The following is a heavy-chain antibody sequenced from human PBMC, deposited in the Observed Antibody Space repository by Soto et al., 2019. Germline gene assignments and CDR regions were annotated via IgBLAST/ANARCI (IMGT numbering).Heavy chain of an antibody. J-gene: IGHJ5*02. V-gene: IGHV5-51*01. Sequence: GESLKISCKGSGYSFTSYWIGWVRQMPGKGLEWMGIIYPGDSDARYSPSFQGQVTISADKSISTAYLQWSSLKASDTAMYYCARHISEWQQLGGRFDPWGQGTLVTVSS. CDR3: ARHISEWQQLGGRFDP. CDR2: IYPGDSDA. CDR1: GYSFTSYW. D-gene: IGHD6-13*01.